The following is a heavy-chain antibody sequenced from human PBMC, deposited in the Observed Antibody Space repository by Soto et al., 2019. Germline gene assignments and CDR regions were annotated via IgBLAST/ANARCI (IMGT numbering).Heavy chain of an antibody. J-gene: IGHJ4*02. D-gene: IGHD1-26*01. CDR1: GFTYRYYW. V-gene: IGHV3-7*04. Sequence: GGSLRLSCAASGFTYRYYWMTWVRQVPGKGLEWVASISQDGSEKYYLDSVKDRFTISRDSAKNSVYLQMNSLRAEDTAVYYCARDRSGSYSYFFDFWGQGTLVTVSS. CDR2: ISQDGSEK. CDR3: ARDRSGSYSYFFDF.